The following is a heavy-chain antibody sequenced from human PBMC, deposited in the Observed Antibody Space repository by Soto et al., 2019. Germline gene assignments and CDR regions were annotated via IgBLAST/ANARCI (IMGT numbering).Heavy chain of an antibody. CDR1: GFTFSSYA. J-gene: IGHJ4*02. V-gene: IGHV3-23*01. CDR2: ISGSGGST. Sequence: EVQLLESGGGLVQPGGSLRLSCAASGFTFSSYAMSWVRQAPGKGLEWVSAISGSGGSTYYADSVKGRFTISRDNSNNTLYLKMTGLRAADTAVFYSAYSGTPFHSWGPGTPVTVSS. CDR3: AYSGTPFHS. D-gene: IGHD6-13*01.